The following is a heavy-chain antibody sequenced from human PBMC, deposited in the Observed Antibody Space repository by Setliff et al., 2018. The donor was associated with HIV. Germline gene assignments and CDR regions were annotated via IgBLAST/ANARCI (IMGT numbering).Heavy chain of an antibody. Sequence: PSETLSLTCTVSGGSISGFYWSWIRQSPGNGLEWIGWIYDSGATKYNPSLKSRATISLETSKMQFSLKLNSVSAADTAVYYCARERSGGSCYSCNYYYMDVWGKGTTVTVSS. D-gene: IGHD2-15*01. CDR2: IYDSGAT. CDR1: GGSISGFY. CDR3: ARERSGGSCYSCNYYYMDV. J-gene: IGHJ6*03. V-gene: IGHV4-59*12.